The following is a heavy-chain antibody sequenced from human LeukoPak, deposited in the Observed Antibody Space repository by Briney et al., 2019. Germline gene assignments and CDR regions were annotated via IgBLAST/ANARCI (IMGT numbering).Heavy chain of an antibody. CDR3: ARGPGRKWELLNYFDY. D-gene: IGHD1-26*01. CDR2: MNPNSGNT. V-gene: IGHV1-8*01. J-gene: IGHJ4*02. Sequence: ASVKVSCKASGYTFTSYDINWVRQATGQGLEWMVWMNPNSGNTGYAQKFQGRVTMTRNTSISTAYMELSSLRSEDTAVYYCARGPGRKWELLNYFDYWGQGTLVTVSS. CDR1: GYTFTSYD.